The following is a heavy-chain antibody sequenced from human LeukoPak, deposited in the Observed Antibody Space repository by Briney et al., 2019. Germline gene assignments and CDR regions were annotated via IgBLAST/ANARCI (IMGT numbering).Heavy chain of an antibody. Sequence: PSEILSLTCTVSGGSISSYYWSWIRQPPGKGLEWIGYIYYSGSTNYNPSLKSRVTISVDTSKNQFSLKLSSVTAADTAVYYCARGKRKRCNWNYCDWFDPWGQGTLVTVSS. V-gene: IGHV4-59*12. D-gene: IGHD1-7*01. J-gene: IGHJ5*02. CDR2: IYYSGST. CDR1: GGSISSYY. CDR3: ARGKRKRCNWNYCDWFDP.